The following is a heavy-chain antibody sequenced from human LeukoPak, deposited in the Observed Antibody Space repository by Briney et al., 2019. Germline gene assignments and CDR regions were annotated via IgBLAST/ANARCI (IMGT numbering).Heavy chain of an antibody. CDR3: AKEVRLIVRDY. J-gene: IGHJ4*02. D-gene: IGHD1-26*01. CDR1: GFTFSSYA. V-gene: IGHV3-23*01. CDR2: ICGSGGST. Sequence: GGTLRLSCAASGFTFSSYAMSWVRQAPGKGLEWVSDICGSGGSTYYADSERRGFTIARDNYKNSVYPQMNRMSADDAAIYYCAKEVRLIVRDYWGQGTLVTVSS.